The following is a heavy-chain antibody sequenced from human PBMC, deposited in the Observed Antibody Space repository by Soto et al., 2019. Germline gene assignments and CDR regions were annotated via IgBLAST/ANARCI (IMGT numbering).Heavy chain of an antibody. J-gene: IGHJ6*02. CDR3: VRCGIAARPRWGMDV. CDR2: IDPSDSYT. Sequence: GESLKISSKGSGYSFTSYWISWVRQMPGKGLEWMGRIDPSDSYTNYSPSFQGHVTISADKSISTAYLQWSSLKASDTAMYYCVRCGIAARPRWGMDVWGQGTTVTVSS. D-gene: IGHD6-6*01. V-gene: IGHV5-10-1*01. CDR1: GYSFTSYW.